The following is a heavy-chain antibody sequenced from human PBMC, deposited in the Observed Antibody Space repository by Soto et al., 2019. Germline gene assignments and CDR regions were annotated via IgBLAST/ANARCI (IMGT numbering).Heavy chain of an antibody. CDR1: GYTFTSYA. V-gene: IGHV1-3*01. D-gene: IGHD2-2*01. Sequence: QVQLVQSGAEVKKPGASVKVSCKASGYTFTSYAMHWVRQAPGQRLEWMGWINAGNGNTKYSQKFQGRVTITSDTSASTAYMELGSLRSADTAVYYCARGGVGYQVVWLGDAFDIWGQGTMVTVSS. J-gene: IGHJ3*02. CDR2: INAGNGNT. CDR3: ARGGVGYQVVWLGDAFDI.